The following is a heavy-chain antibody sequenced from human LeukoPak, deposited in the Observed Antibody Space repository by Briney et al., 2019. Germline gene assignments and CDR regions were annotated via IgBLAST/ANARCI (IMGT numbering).Heavy chain of an antibody. Sequence: GRSLRLSCAASGFTFSSYAMHWVRQAPGKGLEWVAVISYDGSNKYYADSVKGRFTISRDNSKNTLYLQMNSLRAEDTAVYYCARDIPYTMIAHYWGQGTLVTVSS. CDR2: ISYDGSNK. V-gene: IGHV3-30-3*01. CDR1: GFTFSSYA. CDR3: ARDIPYTMIAHY. J-gene: IGHJ4*02. D-gene: IGHD3-22*01.